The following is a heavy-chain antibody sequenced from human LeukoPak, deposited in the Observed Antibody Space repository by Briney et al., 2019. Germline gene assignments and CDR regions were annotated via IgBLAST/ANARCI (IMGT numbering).Heavy chain of an antibody. V-gene: IGHV3-30-3*01. CDR1: GFTFSSYA. Sequence: PGGSLRLSCAASGFTFSSYAMHWVRQAPGKGLEWVAVISYDGSNKYCADSVKGRFTISRDNSKNTLYLQMNSLRAEDTAVYYCARDSAWGQGTMVTASS. J-gene: IGHJ3*01. CDR2: ISYDGSNK. CDR3: ARDSA.